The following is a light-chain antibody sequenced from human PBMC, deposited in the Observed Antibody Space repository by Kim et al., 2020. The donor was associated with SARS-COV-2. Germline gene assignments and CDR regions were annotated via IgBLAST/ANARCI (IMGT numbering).Light chain of an antibody. Sequence: LGQTVRITCQGYSLRSFYASWYQQKPGQAPILVFYGKNNRPSGIPDRFSGSSSGNTASLTITGAQAEDEADYYCNSRDSSNNHRVVFGGGTQLTVL. CDR2: GKN. V-gene: IGLV3-19*01. CDR3: NSRDSSNNHRVV. CDR1: SLRSFY. J-gene: IGLJ2*01.